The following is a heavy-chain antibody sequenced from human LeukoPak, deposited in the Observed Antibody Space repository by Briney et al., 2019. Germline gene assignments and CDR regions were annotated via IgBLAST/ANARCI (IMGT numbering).Heavy chain of an antibody. CDR3: AKALWFGETADAFDI. D-gene: IGHD3-10*01. J-gene: IGHJ3*02. CDR1: GFTFDDYA. CDR2: ISWNSGSI. Sequence: GGSLRLSCAASGFTFDDYAMHWVRQAPGKGLEWVSGISWNSGSIGYADSVKGRFTISRDNAKNSLYLQMNSLRAEDTALYYCAKALWFGETADAFDIWGQGTMVTVSS. V-gene: IGHV3-9*01.